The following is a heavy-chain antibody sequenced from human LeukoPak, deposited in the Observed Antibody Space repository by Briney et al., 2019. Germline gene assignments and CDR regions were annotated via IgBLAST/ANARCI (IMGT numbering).Heavy chain of an antibody. CDR3: ARDFTYVGPDYGGNRDY. D-gene: IGHD4-23*01. V-gene: IGHV1-69*04. Sequence: VASVKVSCKASGGTFSSYAISWVRQAPGQGLEWMGRIIPILGIANYAQKFQGRVTITADKSTSTAYMELSSLRSEDTAVYYCARDFTYVGPDYGGNRDYWGQGTLVTVSS. CDR2: IIPILGIA. CDR1: GGTFSSYA. J-gene: IGHJ4*02.